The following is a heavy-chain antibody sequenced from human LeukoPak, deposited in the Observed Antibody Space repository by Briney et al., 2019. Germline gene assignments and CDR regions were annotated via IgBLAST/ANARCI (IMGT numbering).Heavy chain of an antibody. CDR1: GDSVSSNSAA. D-gene: IGHD3-9*01. J-gene: IGHJ6*02. CDR3: ARAYYDILTGYYERVYYYYYGMDV. CDR2: TYYRSKWYN. V-gene: IGHV6-1*01. Sequence: SQTLSLTCAISGDSVSSNSAAWNWIRQSPSRGLEWLGRTYYRSKWYNDYAVSVKSRITINPDTSKNQFSLQLNSVTPEDTAVYYCARAYYDILTGYYERVYYYYYGMDVWGQGTTVTVSS.